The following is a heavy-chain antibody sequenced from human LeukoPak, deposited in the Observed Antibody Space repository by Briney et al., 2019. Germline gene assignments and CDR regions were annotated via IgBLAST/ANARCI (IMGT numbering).Heavy chain of an antibody. D-gene: IGHD6-19*01. CDR2: IYYSGST. CDR1: GGSFSGYY. CDR3: ARGGPNGWVFDY. V-gene: IGHV4-59*01. Sequence: PSETLSLTCAVYGGSFSGYYWSWIRQPPGKGLEWIGYIYYSGSTNYNPSLKSRVTISVDTSKNQFSLKLSSVTAADTAVYYCARGGPNGWVFDYWGQGTLVTVSS. J-gene: IGHJ4*02.